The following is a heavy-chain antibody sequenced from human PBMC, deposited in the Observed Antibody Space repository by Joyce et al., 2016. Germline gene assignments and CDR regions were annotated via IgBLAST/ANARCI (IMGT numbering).Heavy chain of an antibody. CDR2: NNTDGSST. J-gene: IGHJ5*02. V-gene: IGHV3-74*01. CDR1: GFSFSGYW. CDR3: VRGISARPGGPNWFDP. D-gene: IGHD6-6*01. Sequence: EVQLVESGGGLVQPGGSLRLSCAASGFSFSGYWVHWVRQAPGKGLVGVSRNNTDGSSTRFADSVKGRFTISRDNAKNTLYLQMNSLRAEDTAVYYCVRGISARPGGPNWFDPWGQGTLVTVSS.